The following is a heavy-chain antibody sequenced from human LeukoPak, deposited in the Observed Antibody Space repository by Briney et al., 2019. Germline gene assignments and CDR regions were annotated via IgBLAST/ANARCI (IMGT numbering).Heavy chain of an antibody. D-gene: IGHD2-2*01. CDR1: GFTFSSYS. Sequence: GGSLRLSCTASGFTFSSYSMNWVRQAPGKGLEWVLSISSSSSYIYYADSVKGRFTISRDNAKNSLYLQMNSLRAEDTAVYYCARDRSSTSRWFDPWGQGTLVTVSS. CDR2: ISSSSSYI. V-gene: IGHV3-21*01. CDR3: ARDRSSTSRWFDP. J-gene: IGHJ5*02.